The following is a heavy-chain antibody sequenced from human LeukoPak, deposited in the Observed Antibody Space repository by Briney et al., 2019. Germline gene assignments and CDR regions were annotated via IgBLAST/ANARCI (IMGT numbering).Heavy chain of an antibody. CDR3: TTGYDFWSGEFFDY. D-gene: IGHD3-3*01. V-gene: IGHV3-15*01. CDR1: GFTFSNAW. J-gene: IGHJ4*02. CDR2: IKSKTDGGTT. Sequence: GGSLRLSCAASGFTFSNAWMSWVRQAPGKGLEWVGRIKSKTDGGTTDYAAPVKGRFTISRDDSKNTLYLQMNSLKTEDTAVYYRTTGYDFWSGEFFDYWGQGTLVTVSS.